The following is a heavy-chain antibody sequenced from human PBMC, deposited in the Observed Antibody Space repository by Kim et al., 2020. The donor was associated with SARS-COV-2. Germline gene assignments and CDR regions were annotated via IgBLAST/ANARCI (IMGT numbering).Heavy chain of an antibody. V-gene: IGHV3-11*01. Sequence: GSAMRNADSVNGRFSISRDKAKKSLSLQMNSLTPEDTAVYYCVREPANWGQGTLVTVSS. CDR3: VREPAN. CDR2: GSAM. J-gene: IGHJ4*02.